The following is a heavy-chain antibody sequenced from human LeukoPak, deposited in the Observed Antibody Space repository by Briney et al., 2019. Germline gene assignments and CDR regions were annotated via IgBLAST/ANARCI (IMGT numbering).Heavy chain of an antibody. D-gene: IGHD1-7*01. V-gene: IGHV3-30-3*01. CDR1: GYTFSDYG. CDR2: MSFDGSDK. J-gene: IGHJ4*02. Sequence: GGSLRLSCAASGYTFSDYGIHWVRQAPGRGLEGVALMSFDGSDKTYRDSVEGRFTISRDGSNNTVYLQMNSLRSEDTAVYYCARDLWNYYFDHWGQGTLVTVSS. CDR3: ARDLWNYYFDH.